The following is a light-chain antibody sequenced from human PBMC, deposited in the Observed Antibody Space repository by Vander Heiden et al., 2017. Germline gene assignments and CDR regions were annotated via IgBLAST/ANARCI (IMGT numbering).Light chain of an antibody. CDR1: QGISNY. CDR2: GAS. J-gene: IGKJ2*01. CDR3: QKYNRGPNT. V-gene: IGKV1-27*01. Sequence: DIQMTQSPSSMSASVGDRVTITCRASQGISNYLAWYQQKPGKVPKLLIYGASTLQSGVPARFSGSGSGTEFTLTISSLQPEDVAAYYCQKYNRGPNTFGQGTKLEIK.